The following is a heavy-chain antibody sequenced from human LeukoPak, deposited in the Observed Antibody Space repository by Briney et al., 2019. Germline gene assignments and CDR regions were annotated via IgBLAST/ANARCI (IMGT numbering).Heavy chain of an antibody. CDR3: VQGGHFDF. V-gene: IGHV3-7*01. CDR2: INEDGSKK. Sequence: GGSLRLSCAASGYPFSTFWMTWGRQTPGKGPEWVANINEDGSKKYYVDSVKGRFTISRDNGKNSLYLEMNSLRADDTALYFCVQGGHFDFWGQGAPVTVSS. D-gene: IGHD3-16*01. CDR1: GYPFSTFW. J-gene: IGHJ4*02.